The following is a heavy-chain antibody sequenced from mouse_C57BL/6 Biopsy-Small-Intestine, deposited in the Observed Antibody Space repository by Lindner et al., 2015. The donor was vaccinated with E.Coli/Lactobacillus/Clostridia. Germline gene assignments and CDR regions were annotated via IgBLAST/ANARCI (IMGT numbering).Heavy chain of an antibody. CDR3: ASEGYGNYFAY. CDR1: GYAFSSSW. Sequence: VQLQESGPELVKPGASVKISCKASGYAFSSSWMNWVKQRPGKGLEWIGRINPYNGDTFYNQKFKGKATLTVDKSSSTAHMELRSLTSEDSAVYYCASEGYGNYFAYWGQGTLVTVSA. J-gene: IGHJ3*01. CDR2: INPYNGDT. V-gene: IGHV1-20*01. D-gene: IGHD2-1*01.